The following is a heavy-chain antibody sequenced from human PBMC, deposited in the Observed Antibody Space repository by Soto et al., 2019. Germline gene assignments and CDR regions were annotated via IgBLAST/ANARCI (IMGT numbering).Heavy chain of an antibody. D-gene: IGHD1-1*01. CDR3: ARTNGTTRFFDY. CDR2: TRNKANSYTT. Sequence: VGSLRLSCAASGFTFSDHYMDWVRQAPGKGLEWVGRTRNKANSYTTEYAASVKGRFTISRDDSKNSLYLQMNSLKTEDTAVYYCARTNGTTRFFDYCGQGTLVTVSS. J-gene: IGHJ4*02. CDR1: GFTFSDHY. V-gene: IGHV3-72*01.